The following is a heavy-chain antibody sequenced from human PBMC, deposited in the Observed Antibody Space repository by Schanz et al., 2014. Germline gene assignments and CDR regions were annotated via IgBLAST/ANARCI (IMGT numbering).Heavy chain of an antibody. CDR3: AGDAARSCISPSCFEYFQL. CDR2: MSWNAGSL. Sequence: EVQFVESGGGLVQPGRSLRLSCVASGFTFDDYAMHWVRQAPGKGLEWVSGMSWNAGSLGYGDSVKGRFTISRDNAKNTLYLKMNRQRAEDTALYYCAGDAARSCISPSCFEYFQLWGQGALVTVSS. CDR1: GFTFDDYA. V-gene: IGHV3-9*01. J-gene: IGHJ1*01. D-gene: IGHD2-2*01.